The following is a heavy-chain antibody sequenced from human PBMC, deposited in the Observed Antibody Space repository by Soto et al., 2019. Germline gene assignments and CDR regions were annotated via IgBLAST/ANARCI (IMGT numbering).Heavy chain of an antibody. J-gene: IGHJ4*02. CDR1: EDSVASNSDA. D-gene: IGHD6-13*01. CDR2: TYYRSKCYN. Sequence: PSPTLSLPCAISEDSVASNSDAWNWIRQSPSIGLEWLGRTYYRSKCYNDYAVSVKSRITINPDTSKNQFSLQLNSVTPEDTAVYYCARGISSSWAPHFDHWGQGTLVTVSS. CDR3: ARGISSSWAPHFDH. V-gene: IGHV6-1*01.